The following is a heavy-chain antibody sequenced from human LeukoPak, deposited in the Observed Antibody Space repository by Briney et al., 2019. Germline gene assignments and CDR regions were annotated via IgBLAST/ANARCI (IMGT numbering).Heavy chain of an antibody. Sequence: GGSLRLSCAASGFTFSSYWMHWVRQAPGKGLVWVSRINTNGSSTSYADSVKGRFTISRDNAKNTLYLQMNSLRAEDTAVYYCASDYDFWSGPWAFDIWGQGTMVTVSS. CDR2: INTNGSST. CDR1: GFTFSSYW. V-gene: IGHV3-74*01. J-gene: IGHJ3*02. CDR3: ASDYDFWSGPWAFDI. D-gene: IGHD3-3*01.